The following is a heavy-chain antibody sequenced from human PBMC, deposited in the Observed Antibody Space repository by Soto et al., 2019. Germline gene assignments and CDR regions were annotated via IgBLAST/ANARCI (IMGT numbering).Heavy chain of an antibody. D-gene: IGHD3-9*01. V-gene: IGHV3-23*01. CDR2: ISGSGGST. J-gene: IGHJ4*02. CDR3: AKGPFRVRDFDWLLDY. CDR1: GFTFSSYA. Sequence: PGGSLRLSCAASGFTFSSYAMSWVRQAAGKGLEWVSAISGSGGSTYYADSVKGRFTISRDNPKNTLYLQMNSLRAEDTAVYYCAKGPFRVRDFDWLLDYWGQGTLVTVSS.